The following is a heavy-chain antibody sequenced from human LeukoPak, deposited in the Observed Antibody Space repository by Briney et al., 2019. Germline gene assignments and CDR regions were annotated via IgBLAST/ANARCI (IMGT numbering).Heavy chain of an antibody. V-gene: IGHV3-64*01. Sequence: PGGSLRLSCAASGFTFSSYAMSWVRQAPGKGLEYVSAISSNGGSTYYANSVQGRFTISRDNSKNTLYLQMGSLRAEDMAVYYCAREEYSNSWCFDYWGLGTLVTVSS. J-gene: IGHJ4*02. CDR1: GFTFSSYA. CDR3: AREEYSNSWCFDY. CDR2: ISSNGGST. D-gene: IGHD6-13*01.